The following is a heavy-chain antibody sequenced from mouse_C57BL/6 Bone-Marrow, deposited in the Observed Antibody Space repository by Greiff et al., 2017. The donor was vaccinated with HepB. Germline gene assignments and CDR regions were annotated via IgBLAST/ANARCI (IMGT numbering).Heavy chain of an antibody. V-gene: IGHV1-81*01. Sequence: VQLQQSGAELARPGASVKLSCKASGYTFTSYGISWVKQRTGQGLEWIGEIYPRSGNTYYNEKFKGKATLTADKSSSTAYMELRSLTSEDSAVYFCAREFYYYGSSYGFAYWGQGTRVTVSA. CDR3: AREFYYYGSSYGFAY. CDR2: IYPRSGNT. D-gene: IGHD1-1*01. CDR1: GYTFTSYG. J-gene: IGHJ3*01.